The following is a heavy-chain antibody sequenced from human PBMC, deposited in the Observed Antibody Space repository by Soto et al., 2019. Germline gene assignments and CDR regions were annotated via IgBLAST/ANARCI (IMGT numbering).Heavy chain of an antibody. Sequence: QVQLQQWGAGLFKPSETLSLTCAVYGGSFSGHSWTWIRQSPGKGLEWIGDINHSGRGNYSPSLKSRVTTELETSKNQFSLTLSAVTAADTAMYYCSTRAHDTSGYYRFDPWGQGTLVTVSS. CDR1: GGSFSGHS. J-gene: IGHJ5*01. D-gene: IGHD3-22*01. CDR3: STRAHDTSGYYRFDP. CDR2: INHSGRG. V-gene: IGHV4-34*01.